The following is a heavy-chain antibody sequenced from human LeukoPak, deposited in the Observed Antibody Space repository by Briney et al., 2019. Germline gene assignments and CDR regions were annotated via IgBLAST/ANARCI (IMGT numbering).Heavy chain of an antibody. CDR2: ISSSTSPI. V-gene: IGHV3-48*01. CDR1: GFPFSTYS. D-gene: IGHD1-26*01. J-gene: IGHJ3*02. CDR3: AREGYSGADRAFDI. Sequence: GGSLRLSCAASGFPFSTYSMNWLRQAPGKGLECLSYISSSTSPIYYADSVKGRFTVSRDNVKNSLFLQMNSLRAEDTAVYYCAREGYSGADRAFDIWGQGTMVTVSS.